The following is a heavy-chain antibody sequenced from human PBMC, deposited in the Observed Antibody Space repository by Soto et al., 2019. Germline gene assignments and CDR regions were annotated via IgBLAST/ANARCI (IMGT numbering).Heavy chain of an antibody. CDR3: VSYRGAFYFDH. D-gene: IGHD4-4*01. CDR2: VYYGGT. Sequence: SETLSLTCSVSGGSVSSNYWSWIRQSPGKGLEWIGFVYYGGTNYNPSFESRVTMSVDTPKKQFSLELSSVTAADTAVYYCVSYRGAFYFDHWGQGTLVTVSS. CDR1: GGSVSSNY. V-gene: IGHV4-59*02. J-gene: IGHJ4*02.